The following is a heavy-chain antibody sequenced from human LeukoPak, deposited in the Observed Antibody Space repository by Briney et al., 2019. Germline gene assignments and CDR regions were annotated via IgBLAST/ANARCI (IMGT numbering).Heavy chain of an antibody. CDR1: GFTFDDYG. V-gene: IGHV3-20*04. CDR2: INWNGGST. D-gene: IGHD3-10*01. J-gene: IGHJ4*02. CDR3: ARGRGSGRWLND. Sequence: GGSLRLTCAASGFTFDDYGMRWVRQAPGKGLEWVSGINWNGGSTGYADSVKGRFTISRDNAKNSLYLQMNSLRAGDTALYYCARGRGSGRWLNDSGQGNLVTVSS.